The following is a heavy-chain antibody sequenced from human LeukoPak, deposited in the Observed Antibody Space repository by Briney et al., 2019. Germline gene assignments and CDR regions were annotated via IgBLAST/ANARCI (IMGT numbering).Heavy chain of an antibody. D-gene: IGHD6-6*01. J-gene: IGHJ4*02. V-gene: IGHV1-2*02. CDR2: INPNSGGT. CDR1: GYTFTGYY. Sequence: ASVKVSCKASGYTFTGYYMHWVRQAPGQGLEWMGWINPNSGGTNYAQKFQGRVTMTRDTSISTAYMELSRLRSDDTAVYYCVRVAIAARTVYYFDYWGQGTLVTVSS. CDR3: VRVAIAARTVYYFDY.